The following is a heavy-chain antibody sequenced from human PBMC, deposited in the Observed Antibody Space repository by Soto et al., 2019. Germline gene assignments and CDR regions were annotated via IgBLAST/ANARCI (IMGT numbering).Heavy chain of an antibody. CDR3: ARPRPYCGGDCPDS. CDR2: INSDGSST. Sequence: EVQLVESGGGLVQPGGSLRLSCAASGFTFSSYWMHWVRQAPGKGLVWVSRINSDGSSTSYADSVKGRFTISRDNAKDTLYLQMNSLRAEDTAVYYCARPRPYCGGDCPDSWGQGTLVTVSS. CDR1: GFTFSSYW. D-gene: IGHD2-21*02. V-gene: IGHV3-74*01. J-gene: IGHJ4*02.